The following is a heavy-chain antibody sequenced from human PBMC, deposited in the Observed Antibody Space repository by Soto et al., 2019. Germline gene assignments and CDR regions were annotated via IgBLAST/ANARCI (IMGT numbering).Heavy chain of an antibody. CDR2: IYYSGST. Sequence: SETLSLTCTVSGGSISSGGYYWSWIRQHPGKGLEWIGYIYYSGSTYYNPSLKSRVTISVDTSKNQFSLKLSSVTAADTAVYYCARSTRTVTTFDYWGQGTQVTVSS. CDR3: ARSTRTVTTFDY. D-gene: IGHD4-17*01. V-gene: IGHV4-31*03. CDR1: GGSISSGGYY. J-gene: IGHJ4*02.